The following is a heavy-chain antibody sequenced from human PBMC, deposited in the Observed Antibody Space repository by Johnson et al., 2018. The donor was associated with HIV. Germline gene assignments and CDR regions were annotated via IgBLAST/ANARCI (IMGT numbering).Heavy chain of an antibody. D-gene: IGHD1-26*01. Sequence: QVQLVESGGGVVQPGRSLRLSCAASGFTFSSYAMHWVRQAPGKGLEWVAGITYDGSNKYYADSVKGRFTISRDNSKNTLYLQMNSLRAEDTAVYYCAREWELLGSAFDIWGQGTMVTVSS. CDR2: ITYDGSNK. J-gene: IGHJ3*02. V-gene: IGHV3-30*04. CDR3: AREWELLGSAFDI. CDR1: GFTFSSYA.